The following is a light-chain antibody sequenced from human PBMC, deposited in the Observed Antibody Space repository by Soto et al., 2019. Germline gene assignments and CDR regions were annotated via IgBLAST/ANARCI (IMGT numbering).Light chain of an antibody. V-gene: IGKV3-20*01. Sequence: EIVLTQSPGTLSLSPWDTATLSCRASQSLGSTSLAWYQQKPGQAPRLLIYDASSRATGIPDRFSGRGSGTGFTLTISRLEPEDFAVYYCQQYGSSPWTFGQGTKVDIK. J-gene: IGKJ1*01. CDR2: DAS. CDR3: QQYGSSPWT. CDR1: QSLGSTS.